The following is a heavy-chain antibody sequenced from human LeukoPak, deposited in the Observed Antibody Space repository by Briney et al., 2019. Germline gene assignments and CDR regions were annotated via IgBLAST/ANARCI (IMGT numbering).Heavy chain of an antibody. CDR3: VREGLGLGDHYFDY. J-gene: IGHJ4*02. V-gene: IGHV3-66*01. Sequence: GGSLRLSCAASGFTFSSYSMNWVRQAPGKGLEWVSVFYIGGNTYYADSVKGRFTISRDNFKNTLYLQMNNLRAEDTAVYYCVREGLGLGDHYFDYWGQGTLVTVSS. CDR1: GFTFSSYS. D-gene: IGHD3-16*01. CDR2: FYIGGNT.